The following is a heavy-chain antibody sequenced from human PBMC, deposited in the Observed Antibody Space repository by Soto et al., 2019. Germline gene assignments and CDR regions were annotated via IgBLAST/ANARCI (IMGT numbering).Heavy chain of an antibody. Sequence: GGSLRLSCAASGFTFSSYAMSWVRQAPGKGLEWVSAISGSGGSTYYADSVKGRFTISRDNSKNTLYLQMNSLRAEDTAVYYCAKVVKGYSSSWPNAFDIWGQGTMVTVSS. CDR2: ISGSGGST. CDR1: GFTFSSYA. J-gene: IGHJ3*02. D-gene: IGHD6-13*01. CDR3: AKVVKGYSSSWPNAFDI. V-gene: IGHV3-23*01.